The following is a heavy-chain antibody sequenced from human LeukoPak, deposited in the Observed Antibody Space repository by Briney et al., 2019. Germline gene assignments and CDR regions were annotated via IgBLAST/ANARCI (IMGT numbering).Heavy chain of an antibody. CDR1: GFTFSSYS. Sequence: PAGGSLRLSCAASGFTFSSYSMNWVRRAPGKGLEWVSYISSSSSTIYYADSVKGRFTISRDNAKNSLYLQMNSLRAEDTAVYYCARESPEHYSSSWYRGVGFDIWGQGTMVTVSS. D-gene: IGHD6-13*01. CDR2: ISSSSSTI. V-gene: IGHV3-48*04. J-gene: IGHJ3*02. CDR3: ARESPEHYSSSWYRGVGFDI.